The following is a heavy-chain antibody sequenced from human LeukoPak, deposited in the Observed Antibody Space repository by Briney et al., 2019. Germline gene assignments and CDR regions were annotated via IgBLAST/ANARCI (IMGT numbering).Heavy chain of an antibody. V-gene: IGHV4-4*02. J-gene: IGHJ6*01. Sequence: SGPLSLTCTVSGGSIITNTSWAWVRQPPGKGLEGIEVIYHGGSANYRPSLKSRVTLSVDKSKNQFSLKLTSVTAADTAVYFCASEIYGSGTYYYYNYGMDVWGKGTTVTVSA. D-gene: IGHD3-10*01. CDR1: GGSIITNTS. CDR3: ASEIYGSGTYYYYNYGMDV. CDR2: IYHGGSA.